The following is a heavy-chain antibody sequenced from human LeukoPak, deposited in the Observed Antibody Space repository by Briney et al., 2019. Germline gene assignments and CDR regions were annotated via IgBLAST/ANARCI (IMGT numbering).Heavy chain of an antibody. CDR3: ARVRLVWGMETFDL. J-gene: IGHJ3*01. CDR2: ISGYNTYT. CDR1: NNTLSNNG. Sequence: ASVKVSCKASNNTLSNNGITWVRQAPGQALEWMGWISGYNTYTTYAQKFQDRVTMTKDTSTSTAYMEMRSLRSDDTAIYYCARVRLVWGMETFDLWGQGTMVTVSS. V-gene: IGHV1-18*01. D-gene: IGHD3-16*01.